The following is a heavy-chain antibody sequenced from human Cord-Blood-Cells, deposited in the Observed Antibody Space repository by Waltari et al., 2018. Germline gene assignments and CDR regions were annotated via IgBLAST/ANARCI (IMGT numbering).Heavy chain of an antibody. CDR1: GGSIRSSY. CDR2: TYYSAST. Sequence: QVQLQESGPVLLKPSETLSPTCAAPGGSIRSSYRSWLRHPPRKGLEWIWYTYYSASTNYHPSLKSRVTISVDTSKNQFSLKLSSVTAADTAVYYCARARYCSGGSCYNWFDPWGQGTLVTVSS. CDR3: ARARYCSGGSCYNWFDP. D-gene: IGHD2-15*01. V-gene: IGHV4-59*01. J-gene: IGHJ5*02.